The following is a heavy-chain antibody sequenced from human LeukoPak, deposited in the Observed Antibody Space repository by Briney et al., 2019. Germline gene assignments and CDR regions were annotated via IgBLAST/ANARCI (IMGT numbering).Heavy chain of an antibody. V-gene: IGHV3-48*01. CDR1: GFTFSSYS. D-gene: IGHD3-10*01. J-gene: IGHJ4*02. CDR2: ISSSSSTI. CDR3: ARSRGVNY. Sequence: GGSLRLSCAPSGFTFSSYSMNWVRQPPGKGLEWVSYISSSSSTIYYANFVKGRFTISRDNAKNSMYLQMNSLRAEDTAVYYCARSRGVNYWGQGTLVTVSS.